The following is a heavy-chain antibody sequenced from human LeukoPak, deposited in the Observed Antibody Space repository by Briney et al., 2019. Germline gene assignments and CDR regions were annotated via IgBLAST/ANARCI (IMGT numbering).Heavy chain of an antibody. CDR1: GYSYTTYW. CDR3: AKHSRTGSSFDPFEY. V-gene: IGHV5-51*01. D-gene: IGHD3-10*01. CDR2: IYPGDSDT. J-gene: IGHJ4*02. Sequence: GESLKISCKGSGYSYTTYWIGWVRQMPGRGLEWMGIIYPGDSDTRYSPSFQGQVTISADKSISTAYLQWSRLKASDTAIYYCAKHSRTGSSFDPFEYWGQGTLVTVSS.